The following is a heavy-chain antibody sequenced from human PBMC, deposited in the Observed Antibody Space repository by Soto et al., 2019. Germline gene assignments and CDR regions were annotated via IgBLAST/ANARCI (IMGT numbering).Heavy chain of an antibody. CDR1: GFTFSSYA. D-gene: IGHD2-15*01. CDR3: ARDYCSGGSCYFDY. CDR2: ISSNGGST. Sequence: GGSLRLSCAASGFTFSSYAMHWVRQAPGKGLEYVSAISSNGGSTYYANSVKGRFTISRDNSKNRLYLQMGSLRAEDMAGYYCARDYCSGGSCYFDYWGQGTLVTVSS. J-gene: IGHJ4*02. V-gene: IGHV3-64*01.